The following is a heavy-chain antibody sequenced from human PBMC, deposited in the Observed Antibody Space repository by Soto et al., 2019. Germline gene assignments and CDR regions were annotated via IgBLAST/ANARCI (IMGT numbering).Heavy chain of an antibody. J-gene: IGHJ6*02. CDR3: ASGVVIIRENYYYYGMDV. CDR2: MNPNSGNT. CDR1: GYTFTSYD. Sequence: QVQLVQSGAEVKKPGASVKVSCKASGYTFTSYDINWVRQATGQGLEWMGWMNPNSGNTGYAQKFQGRVTMTRNTHIVTVXMELSSLRSEDTAVYYCASGVVIIRENYYYYGMDVWGQGTTVTVSS. D-gene: IGHD3-3*01. V-gene: IGHV1-8*01.